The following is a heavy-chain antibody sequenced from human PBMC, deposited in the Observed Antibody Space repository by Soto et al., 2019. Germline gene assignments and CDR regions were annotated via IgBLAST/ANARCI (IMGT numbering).Heavy chain of an antibody. CDR2: IKQDGSEK. CDR1: GFTFSSYW. Sequence: GGSLRLSCAASGFTFSSYWMSWVRQAPGKGLERVANIKQDGSEKYYVDSVKGRFTISRDNAKNSLYLQMNSLRAEDTAVYYCARYRTIPRTDYYYMDVRGKGTTVTVSS. V-gene: IGHV3-7*01. D-gene: IGHD1-1*01. CDR3: ARYRTIPRTDYYYMDV. J-gene: IGHJ6*03.